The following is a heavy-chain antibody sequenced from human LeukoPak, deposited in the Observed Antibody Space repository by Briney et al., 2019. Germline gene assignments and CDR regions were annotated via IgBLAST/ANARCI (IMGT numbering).Heavy chain of an antibody. CDR1: GYTFTGYY. CDR2: INPNSGGT. CDR3: AADADLNSFYGAVY. D-gene: IGHD4-17*01. J-gene: IGHJ4*02. V-gene: IGHV1-2*02. Sequence: ASVKVSCKASGYTFTGYYMHWVRQAPGQGLDWMGWINPNSGGTNYAQKFQGRVTMHRDTSISTGYMELSRLRSDDTAVYYCAADADLNSFYGAVYWGQGTLVTVSS.